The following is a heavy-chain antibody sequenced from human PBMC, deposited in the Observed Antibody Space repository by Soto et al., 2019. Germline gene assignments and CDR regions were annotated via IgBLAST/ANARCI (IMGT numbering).Heavy chain of an antibody. D-gene: IGHD1-26*01. V-gene: IGHV4-39*01. CDR3: ARRGGSSPFDY. J-gene: IGHJ4*02. CDR2: IYYSGST. CDR1: GGSISSSSYY. Sequence: QLQLQESGPGLVKPSETLSLTCTVSGGSISSSSYYWGWIRQSPGKGLEWIGNIYYSGSTYYNPSLKSXXTXSXXTYKNQFSLKLSSVTAADTAVYYCARRGGSSPFDYWGQGTLVTVSS.